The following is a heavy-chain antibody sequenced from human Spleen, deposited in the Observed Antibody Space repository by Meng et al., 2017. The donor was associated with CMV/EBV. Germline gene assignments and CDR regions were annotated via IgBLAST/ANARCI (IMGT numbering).Heavy chain of an antibody. J-gene: IGHJ4*02. CDR1: GGSVSSGSYC. CDR2: IYYTGST. Sequence: SETLSLTCTVSGGSVSSGSYCWSWIRQPPGMGLEWMGYIYYTGSTKYNPSLNSRVTMSVDTSKNQFSLKLSSVTAADTAVYYCARGGTVVIPLDYWGQGTLVTVSS. D-gene: IGHD4-23*01. V-gene: IGHV4-61*01. CDR3: ARGGTVVIPLDY.